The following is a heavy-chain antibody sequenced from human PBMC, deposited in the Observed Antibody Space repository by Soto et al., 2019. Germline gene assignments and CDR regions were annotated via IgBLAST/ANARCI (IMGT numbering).Heavy chain of an antibody. V-gene: IGHV1-69*01. Sequence: QVQLVQSGAEVKKPGSSVTVSCKASGGTFGSYAISWVRQAPGQGLEWMGGIIPIPGTANYAQKFQGRVTSAADESTSTAYMELSSLRSEDTAVYYCARSQGSSTSLEIYYYYYYGMDVGGQGTTVTVSS. CDR1: GGTFGSYA. J-gene: IGHJ6*02. D-gene: IGHD2-2*01. CDR2: IIPIPGTA. CDR3: ARSQGSSTSLEIYYYYYYGMDV.